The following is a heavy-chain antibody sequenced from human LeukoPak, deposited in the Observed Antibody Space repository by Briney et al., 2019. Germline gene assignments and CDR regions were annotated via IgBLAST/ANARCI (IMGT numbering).Heavy chain of an antibody. D-gene: IGHD3-22*01. Sequence: PGGSLRLSCAASGFTFSSYSMNWVRQAPGKGLEWVSAISGSGGSTYYADSVKGRFTISRDNSKNTLYLQMNSLRAEDTAVYYCAKPQSIVVPRFDYWGQGTLVTVSS. CDR3: AKPQSIVVPRFDY. J-gene: IGHJ4*02. CDR2: ISGSGGST. CDR1: GFTFSSYS. V-gene: IGHV3-23*01.